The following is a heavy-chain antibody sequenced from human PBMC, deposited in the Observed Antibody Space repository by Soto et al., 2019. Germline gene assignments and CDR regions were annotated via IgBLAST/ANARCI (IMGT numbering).Heavy chain of an antibody. CDR3: ARGRIAAAGRSSNWFDP. D-gene: IGHD6-13*01. J-gene: IGHJ5*02. CDR2: INAGNGNT. V-gene: IGHV1-3*01. CDR1: GNTFTSYA. Sequence: ASVKVSCKASGNTFTSYAMHWVRQAPGQRLEWMGWINAGNGNTKYSQKFQGRVTITRDTSASTAYMELSSLRSEDTAVYYCARGRIAAAGRSSNWFDPWGQGTLVTVSS.